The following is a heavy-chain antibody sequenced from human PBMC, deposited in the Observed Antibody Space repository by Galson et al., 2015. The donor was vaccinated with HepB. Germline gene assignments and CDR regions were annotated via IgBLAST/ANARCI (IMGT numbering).Heavy chain of an antibody. Sequence: SLRLSCAASGFTFSSYAMSWVRQAPGKGLEWVSGLSGSGGSTYYADSVKGRFTISRDNSKNTLYLQMNSLRAEDTAVYYCAKESFTKMNTAMPTGYWGQGTLVTVSS. CDR1: GFTFSSYA. D-gene: IGHD5-18*01. V-gene: IGHV3-23*01. J-gene: IGHJ4*02. CDR2: LSGSGGST. CDR3: AKESFTKMNTAMPTGY.